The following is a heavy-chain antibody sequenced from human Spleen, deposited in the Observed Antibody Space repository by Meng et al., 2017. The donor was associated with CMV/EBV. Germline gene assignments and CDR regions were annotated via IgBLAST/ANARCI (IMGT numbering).Heavy chain of an antibody. J-gene: IGHJ6*02. CDR3: ARIRRVAGTYYYYYGMDV. D-gene: IGHD6-19*01. CDR2: MNPDSGDT. Sequence: ASVKVSCKASGYTFTDHYVSWVRQAAGQGLEWVGWMNPDSGDTGYAQKFQGRVTITRNTSISTAYMELSSLRSEDTAVYYCARIRRVAGTYYYYYGMDVWGQGTTVTVSS. V-gene: IGHV1-8*03. CDR1: GYTFTDHY.